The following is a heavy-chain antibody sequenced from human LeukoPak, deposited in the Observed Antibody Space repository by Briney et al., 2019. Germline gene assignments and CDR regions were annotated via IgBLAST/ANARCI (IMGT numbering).Heavy chain of an antibody. CDR2: MNPNSGNT. J-gene: IGHJ5*02. Sequence: EASVTVSCKASGYTFTSYDINWVRQAPGQGLEWMGWMNPNSGNTGYAQKFQGRVTMTRNTSISTAYMELSGLRSEDTAVYYCARCFHDFWSGYVNWFDPWGQGTLVTVSS. CDR1: GYTFTSYD. CDR3: ARCFHDFWSGYVNWFDP. V-gene: IGHV1-8*01. D-gene: IGHD3-3*01.